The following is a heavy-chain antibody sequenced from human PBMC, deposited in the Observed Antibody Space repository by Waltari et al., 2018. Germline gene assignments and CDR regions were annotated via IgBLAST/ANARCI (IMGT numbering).Heavy chain of an antibody. V-gene: IGHV1-69*15. CDR2: IIPNFGTA. Sequence: QAQLVQSGAEVKKPGSSVKVSCQASGCPFSSSAISWVRQALGHGLEWMGSIIPNFGTANYAKKFQGRFTITADESTSTAYMELSSLRSEDTAVYYCARRRFTHGYKTYYYGMDVWGQGTTVTVSS. J-gene: IGHJ6*02. CDR1: GCPFSSSA. CDR3: ARRRFTHGYKTYYYGMDV. D-gene: IGHD5-12*01.